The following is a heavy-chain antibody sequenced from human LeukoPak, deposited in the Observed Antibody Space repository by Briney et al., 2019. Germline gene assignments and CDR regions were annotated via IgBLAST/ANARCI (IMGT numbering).Heavy chain of an antibody. Sequence: KPSETLSLTRAVSGYSISSGYYWGWFRLPPGKGLEWIGCMYHSGSTYYNPSLKSRVTISVDTSKNQFSLKLSSVTAADTAVYYCARQGGSSSPYYYYYMDVWGKGTTVTVSS. J-gene: IGHJ6*03. V-gene: IGHV4-38-2*01. D-gene: IGHD6-13*01. CDR2: MYHSGST. CDR3: ARQGGSSSPYYYYYMDV. CDR1: GYSISSGYY.